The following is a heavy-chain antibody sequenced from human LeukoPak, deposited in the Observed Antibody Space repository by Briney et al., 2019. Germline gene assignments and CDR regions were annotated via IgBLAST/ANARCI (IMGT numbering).Heavy chain of an antibody. CDR1: GFTFSSYS. CDR3: ARGGRHLFDY. Sequence: GGSLRLSCVASGFTFSSYSMNWVRQAPGKGLEWVSSISSSSYIYYADSVKGRFTISRDNAKNSLYLQMNSLRAEDTAVYYCARGGRHLFDYWGQGTLVTVSS. V-gene: IGHV3-21*01. J-gene: IGHJ4*02. CDR2: ISSSSYI.